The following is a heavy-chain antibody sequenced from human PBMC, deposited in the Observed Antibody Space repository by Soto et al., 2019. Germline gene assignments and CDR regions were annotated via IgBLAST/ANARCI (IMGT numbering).Heavy chain of an antibody. D-gene: IGHD2-15*01. Sequence: GGSLRLSCEASGFTFSGYAMSWVRQAPGQGLEWVSAISGSGGSTYYADSVKGRFTISRDNSKNTLYLQMNSLRAEDTAVYYCAKWGYCSGGSCYWNWFDPWGQGTLVTVSS. CDR3: AKWGYCSGGSCYWNWFDP. CDR2: ISGSGGST. CDR1: GFTFSGYA. J-gene: IGHJ5*02. V-gene: IGHV3-23*01.